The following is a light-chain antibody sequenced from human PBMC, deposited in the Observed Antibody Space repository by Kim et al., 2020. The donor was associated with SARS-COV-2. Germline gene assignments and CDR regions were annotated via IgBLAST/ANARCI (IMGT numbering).Light chain of an antibody. J-gene: IGKJ4*01. Sequence: VSPGDRATLSCRASQSLSSDLAWYQQRPGQAPRLLIYDAFTRATGIPARFSGSGSGTDFSLTISSLQSEDFGVYYCQQYNAWPLTFGGGTKVDIK. CDR1: QSLSSD. V-gene: IGKV3-15*01. CDR2: DAF. CDR3: QQYNAWPLT.